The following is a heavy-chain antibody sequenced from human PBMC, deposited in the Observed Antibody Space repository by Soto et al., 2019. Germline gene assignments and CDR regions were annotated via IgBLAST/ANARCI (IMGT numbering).Heavy chain of an antibody. Sequence: GGSLRLSCAASGFTFSSYAMHWVRQAPGKGLEWVAVISYDGSDKYYADSVKGRFTISRDNSKNTLNLQMNSLRADDTAVYYCAKALGELSPESYDYWGQGTLVTVSS. CDR2: ISYDGSDK. V-gene: IGHV3-30*18. CDR3: AKALGELSPESYDY. D-gene: IGHD3-16*02. CDR1: GFTFSSYA. J-gene: IGHJ4*02.